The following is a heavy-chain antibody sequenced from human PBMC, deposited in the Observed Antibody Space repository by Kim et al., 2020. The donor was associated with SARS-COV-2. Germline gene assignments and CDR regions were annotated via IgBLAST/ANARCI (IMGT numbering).Heavy chain of an antibody. CDR3: ARDYDRNNWYVDV. CDR1: GFTFSRHP. D-gene: IGHD1-1*01. V-gene: IGHV3-30*04. Sequence: GGSLRLSCAASGFTFSRHPMQWVRQAPGKGLEWVATILNDGSNEYYADSVKGRFTISRDNSKNTLYLQMNSLRAEDTAVYYCARDYDRNNWYVDVWGQGTTVTVSS. J-gene: IGHJ6*02. CDR2: ILNDGSNE.